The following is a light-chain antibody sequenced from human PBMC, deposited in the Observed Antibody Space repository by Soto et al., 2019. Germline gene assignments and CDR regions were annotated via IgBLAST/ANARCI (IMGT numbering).Light chain of an antibody. V-gene: IGKV3-11*01. CDR3: QQRQNGPRT. CDR2: DAF. CDR1: EPLXNL. Sequence: IGLTQCASPLSLSPGERATLSCRASEPLXNLFGWYQERPGQAPRLLXVDAFSRAPGSPARLSGGGSGTDFTLTISSLEPEYFCAYYCQQRQNGPRTVGQGTRLEIK. J-gene: IGKJ5*01.